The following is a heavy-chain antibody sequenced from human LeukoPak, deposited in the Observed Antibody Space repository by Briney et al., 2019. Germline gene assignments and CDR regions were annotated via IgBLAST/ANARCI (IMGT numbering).Heavy chain of an antibody. V-gene: IGHV4-34*01. CDR1: GGSFSGYY. CDR3: ARAVAFSSGYFDY. Sequence: ASETLSLTCAVYGGSFSGYYWSWIRQPPGKGLEWIGEINHSGSTNYNPSLKSRVTISVDTSKNQFSLKLSSVTAADTAVYYCARAVAFSSGYFDYWGQGNLFTVS. J-gene: IGHJ4*02. CDR2: INHSGST. D-gene: IGHD3-3*01.